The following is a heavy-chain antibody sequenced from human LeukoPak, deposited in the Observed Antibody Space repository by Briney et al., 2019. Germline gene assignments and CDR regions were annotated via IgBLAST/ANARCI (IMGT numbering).Heavy chain of an antibody. J-gene: IGHJ4*02. CDR1: GYSFTAFY. CDR2: IHPRSGET. D-gene: IGHD3-10*01. Sequence: ASVKVSCTASGYSFTAFYIHWVRQAPGQGLEWIGWIHPRSGETNYAYKFRGRVPMTRDTSISTAYIDLRTLGSDDTAVYYCARDGEYGTGSYYRGCFDYWGQGILVTVSS. V-gene: IGHV1-2*02. CDR3: ARDGEYGTGSYYRGCFDY.